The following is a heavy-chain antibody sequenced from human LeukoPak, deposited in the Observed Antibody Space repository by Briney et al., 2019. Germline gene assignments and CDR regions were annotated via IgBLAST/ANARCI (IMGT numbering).Heavy chain of an antibody. J-gene: IGHJ3*02. D-gene: IGHD1-26*01. CDR2: IYHSGST. CDR1: GGSISSGGYY. Sequence: SETLSLTCTVSGGSISSGGYYWSWIRQPPGKGLEWIGYIYHSGSTYYNPSLKSRVTISVDRSKNQFSLKLSSVTAADTAVYYCARHTRAWELPDAFDIWGQGTMVTVSS. V-gene: IGHV4-30-2*01. CDR3: ARHTRAWELPDAFDI.